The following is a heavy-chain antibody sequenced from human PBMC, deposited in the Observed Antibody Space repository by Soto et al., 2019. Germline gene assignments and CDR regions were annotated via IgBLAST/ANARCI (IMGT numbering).Heavy chain of an antibody. J-gene: IGHJ4*02. CDR1: GGTFSSYA. CDR2: IIPIFGTA. Sequence: ASVKVSCKASGGTFSSYAISWVRQAPGQGLEWMGGIIPIFGTANYAQKFQGRVTITADESTSTAYMELSSLRSEDTAVYYCARVIAAAAPYFGYWGQGTLVTVSS. V-gene: IGHV1-69*13. CDR3: ARVIAAAAPYFGY. D-gene: IGHD6-13*01.